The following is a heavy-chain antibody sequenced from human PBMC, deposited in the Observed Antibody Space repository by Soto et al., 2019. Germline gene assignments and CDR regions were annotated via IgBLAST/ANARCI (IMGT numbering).Heavy chain of an antibody. V-gene: IGHV1-3*01. J-gene: IGHJ6*02. Sequence: ASVKVSCKASGYTFTSYAMHWVRQAPGQRLEWMGWINAGNGTANYAQKFQGRVTITADESTSTAYMELSSLRSEDTAVYYCARNRAQLPVRYYYGMDVWGQGTTVTVSS. D-gene: IGHD2-2*01. CDR1: GYTFTSYA. CDR3: ARNRAQLPVRYYYGMDV. CDR2: INAGNGTA.